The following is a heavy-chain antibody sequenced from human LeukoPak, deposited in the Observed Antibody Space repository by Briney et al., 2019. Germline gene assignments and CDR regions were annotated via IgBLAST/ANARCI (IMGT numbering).Heavy chain of an antibody. Sequence: PGGSLRLSCAASGFTFSSYAMNWVRQTPGGRLEWVSFIGISSGPLLYADSVKGRFTISRDNAKASVYLQMNRLRAEDTAVYYCARAKGYTSSYSFDYWARESWSPSPQ. V-gene: IGHV3-48*04. CDR2: IGISSGPL. CDR1: GFTFSSYA. D-gene: IGHD3-10*01. CDR3: ARAKGYTSSYSFDY. J-gene: IGHJ4*02.